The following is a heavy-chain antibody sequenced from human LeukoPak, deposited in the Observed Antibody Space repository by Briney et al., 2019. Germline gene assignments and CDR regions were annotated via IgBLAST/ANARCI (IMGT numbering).Heavy chain of an antibody. D-gene: IGHD2-15*01. Sequence: PGGSLRLSCAASGFTFSSYAMSWVRQAPGKGLEWVSAIRGSGGSTNYGGSVKGRFTISRDNSKNTLYLKMNSLRAEDTAVYYCAKDWEYCSGGSCRTYWGQGTLVTVSS. CDR3: AKDWEYCSGGSCRTY. J-gene: IGHJ4*02. V-gene: IGHV3-23*01. CDR1: GFTFSSYA. CDR2: IRGSGGST.